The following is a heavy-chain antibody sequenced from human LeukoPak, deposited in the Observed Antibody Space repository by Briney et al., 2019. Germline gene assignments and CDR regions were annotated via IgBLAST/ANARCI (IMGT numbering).Heavy chain of an antibody. CDR3: ARDQRVTGRPDIDY. D-gene: IGHD6-6*01. CDR1: GFTFRNHW. Sequence: GGSLRLSCAASGFTFRNHWMHWVRQTPGKGLVWVSRISSDGSSTTYADSVKGRFTISRDNAKNTLYLQMNNPRAEDTAMYYCARDQRVTGRPDIDYWGQGTLVIVSS. CDR2: ISSDGSST. J-gene: IGHJ4*02. V-gene: IGHV3-74*03.